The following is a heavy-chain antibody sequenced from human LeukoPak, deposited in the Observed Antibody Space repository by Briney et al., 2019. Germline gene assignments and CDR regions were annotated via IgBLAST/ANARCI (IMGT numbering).Heavy chain of an antibody. D-gene: IGHD3-10*01. J-gene: IGHJ4*02. Sequence: PSETLSLTCTVSGGSISSYYWSWIRQPPGKGLEWIGYIYYSGSTNYNPSLKSRVTISVDTSKNQFSLKLSSVTAADTAVYYCARTYYYGSGSYLRYYFDYWGQGTLVTVSS. V-gene: IGHV4-59*01. CDR1: GGSISSYY. CDR3: ARTYYYGSGSYLRYYFDY. CDR2: IYYSGST.